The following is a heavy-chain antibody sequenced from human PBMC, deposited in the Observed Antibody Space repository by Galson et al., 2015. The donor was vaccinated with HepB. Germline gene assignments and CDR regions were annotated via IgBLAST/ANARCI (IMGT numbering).Heavy chain of an antibody. D-gene: IGHD6-19*01. CDR3: ARPSRVYSSGSGGDY. J-gene: IGHJ4*02. CDR1: GFTFSSYA. CDR2: ISYDGSNK. V-gene: IGHV3-30*04. Sequence: SLRLSCAASGFTFSSYAMHWVRQAPGKGLEWVAVISYDGSNKYYADSVKGRFTISRDNSKNTLYLQMNSLRAEDTAVYYCARPSRVYSSGSGGDYWGQGTLVTVSS.